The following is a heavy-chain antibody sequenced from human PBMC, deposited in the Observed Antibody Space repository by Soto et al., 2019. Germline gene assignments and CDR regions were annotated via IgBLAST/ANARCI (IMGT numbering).Heavy chain of an antibody. CDR1: GYTFTSYG. D-gene: IGHD2-8*01. J-gene: IGHJ5*02. V-gene: IGHV1-18*01. Sequence: ASVKVSCKASGYTFTSYGISWVRQAPGQGLEWMGWISAYNGNTNYAQKLQGRVTMTTDTSTSTAYMELRSLRSDDTAVYYCARAVGYCTNGVCYGSWFDPLGQGNLVTVSS. CDR2: ISAYNGNT. CDR3: ARAVGYCTNGVCYGSWFDP.